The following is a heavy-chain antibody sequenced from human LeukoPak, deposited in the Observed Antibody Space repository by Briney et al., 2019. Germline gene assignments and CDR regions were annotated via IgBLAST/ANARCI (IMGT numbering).Heavy chain of an antibody. CDR2: INHSGST. CDR3: ARGRRYYDSSGYYTRMFDY. V-gene: IGHV4-34*01. Sequence: SETLSLTCAVYGGSFSGYYWSWIRQPPGKGLEWIGEINHSGSTNYDPSLKSRVTISVDTSKNQFSLKLSSVTAADTAVYYCARGRRYYDSSGYYTRMFDYWGQGTLVTVSS. D-gene: IGHD3-22*01. CDR1: GGSFSGYY. J-gene: IGHJ4*02.